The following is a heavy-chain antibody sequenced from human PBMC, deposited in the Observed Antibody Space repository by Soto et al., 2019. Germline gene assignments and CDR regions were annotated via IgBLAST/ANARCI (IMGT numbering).Heavy chain of an antibody. J-gene: IGHJ4*02. V-gene: IGHV4-4*02. CDR1: GGSISRSNW. CDR2: IYHGGST. CDR3: ARSITFDWLFFDN. D-gene: IGHD3-9*01. Sequence: TLSLTCAVSGGSISRSNWWRWVRQSPGKGLEWIGEIYHGGSTNYNPSLKSRVTISVDKSKNQFSLKLSSLTAADTAVYYCARSITFDWLFFDNWGQGTLVTVSS.